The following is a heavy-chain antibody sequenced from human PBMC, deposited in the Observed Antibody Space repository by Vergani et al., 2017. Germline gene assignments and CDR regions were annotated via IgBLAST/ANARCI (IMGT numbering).Heavy chain of an antibody. V-gene: IGHV3-23*04. D-gene: IGHD3-3*01. CDR2: ISGSGGST. Sequence: EVQLVESGGGLVKPGGSLRLSCAASGFTFSNAWMSWVRQAPGKGLEWVSAISGSGGSTYYADSVKGRFTISRDNSKNTLYLQMNSLRAEDTAVYYCAKGIRYYDFWSGPVYYYYYMDVWGKGTTVTVSS. CDR1: GFTFSNAW. J-gene: IGHJ6*03. CDR3: AKGIRYYDFWSGPVYYYYYMDV.